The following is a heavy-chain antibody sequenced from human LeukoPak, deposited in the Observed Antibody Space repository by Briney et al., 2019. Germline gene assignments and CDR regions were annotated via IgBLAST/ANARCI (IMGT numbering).Heavy chain of an antibody. CDR2: ISSSSSYI. CDR1: GFTFDSYG. Sequence: GGSLRLSCAASGFTFDSYGMHWVRQAPGKGLEWVSSISSSSSYIYYADSVKGRFTISRYNAKNSLYLQMNSLRAEDTAVYYCARARGVYYYYGMDVWGQGTTVTVSS. CDR3: ARARGVYYYYGMDV. D-gene: IGHD3-16*01. J-gene: IGHJ6*02. V-gene: IGHV3-21*01.